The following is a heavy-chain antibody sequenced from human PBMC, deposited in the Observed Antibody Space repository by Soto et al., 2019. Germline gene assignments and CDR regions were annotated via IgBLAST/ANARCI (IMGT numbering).Heavy chain of an antibody. J-gene: IGHJ4*02. D-gene: IGHD3-9*01. CDR3: ARHYDILTSYAYFDS. CDR2: IYYSGST. V-gene: IGHV4-39*01. Sequence: KLPETLSLTCTVSGDSISTRGYYWGWIRQPPGKGLEWIGAIYYSGSTYYNPSLWSRLTIAVDTSNNQFSLQLRSVTAADTAVYYCARHYDILTSYAYFDSWGQGTLVTVSS. CDR1: GDSISTRGYY.